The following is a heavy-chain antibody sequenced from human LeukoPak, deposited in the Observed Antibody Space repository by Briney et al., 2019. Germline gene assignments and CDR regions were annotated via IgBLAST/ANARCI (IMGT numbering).Heavy chain of an antibody. CDR1: GFTFSSYW. Sequence: GGSLRLSCAASGFTFSSYWLSWVRQAPGKGLEWVANIKQDGSEKYYVDSVKGRFTISRDNAKNTVSLQMNSLRAEDTGVYYCARAPSEIGGYYPEYFRHWGQGTLVTVSS. J-gene: IGHJ1*01. CDR2: IKQDGSEK. CDR3: ARAPSEIGGYYPEYFRH. V-gene: IGHV3-7*01. D-gene: IGHD3-22*01.